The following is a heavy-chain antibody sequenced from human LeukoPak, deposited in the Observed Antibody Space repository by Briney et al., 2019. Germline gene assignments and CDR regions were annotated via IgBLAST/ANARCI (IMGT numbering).Heavy chain of an antibody. V-gene: IGHV3-53*01. CDR3: ATLRWEVAPTRAGPCFQH. CDR1: GFTVSSNY. J-gene: IGHJ1*01. CDR2: IHSSGST. D-gene: IGHD5-12*01. Sequence: GGSLRLSCAASGFTVSSNYMSWVRQAPGKGLEWVSVIHSSGSTYYADSVKGRFTISRDSSKNTLYLQMNNLRAEDTAVYYCATLRWEVAPTRAGPCFQHWARAPWSPSPQ.